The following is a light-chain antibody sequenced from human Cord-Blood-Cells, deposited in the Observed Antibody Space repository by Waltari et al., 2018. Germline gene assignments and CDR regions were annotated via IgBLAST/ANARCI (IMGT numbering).Light chain of an antibody. Sequence: SSELPQDPAVSVALGKTVRITCQGDRLRSYSSSWYQQKPGQAPVLVIYGKNNRPSGIPDRFSGSSSGNTASLTITGAQAEDEADYYCNSRDSSGNHVVFGGGTKLTVL. CDR3: NSRDSSGNHVV. V-gene: IGLV3-19*01. J-gene: IGLJ2*01. CDR1: RLRSYS. CDR2: GKN.